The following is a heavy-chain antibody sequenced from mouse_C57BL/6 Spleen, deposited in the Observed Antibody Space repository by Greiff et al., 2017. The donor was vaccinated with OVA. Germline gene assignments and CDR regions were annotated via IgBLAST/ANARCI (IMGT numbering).Heavy chain of an antibody. Sequence: QVQLQQPGAELVRPGSSVKLSCKASGYTFTSYWMHWVKQRPIQGLEWIGNIDPSDSENHYNQKFKDKATLTVDKSSSTAYMKLSSLPSEDSAVYYGAMGYYGSSYWYCEVWGTGTTVTVAS. V-gene: IGHV1-52*01. CDR3: AMGYYGSSYWYCEV. D-gene: IGHD1-1*01. CDR2: IDPSDSEN. J-gene: IGHJ1*03. CDR1: GYTFTSYW.